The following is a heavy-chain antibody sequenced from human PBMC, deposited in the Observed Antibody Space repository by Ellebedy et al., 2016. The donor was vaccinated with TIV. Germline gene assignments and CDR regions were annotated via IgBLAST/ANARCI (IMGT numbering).Heavy chain of an antibody. D-gene: IGHD4-17*01. CDR2: FDPEDGET. CDR1: GYTLTELS. CDR3: ATAPSNLGSDYGLGWFDP. V-gene: IGHV1-24*01. Sequence: ASVKVSCKVSGYTLTELSMHWVRQAPGKGLEWMGGFDPEDGETIYAQKFQGRVTMTEDTSTDTAYMELSSLRSEDTAVYYCATAPSNLGSDYGLGWFDPWGQGTLVTVSS. J-gene: IGHJ5*02.